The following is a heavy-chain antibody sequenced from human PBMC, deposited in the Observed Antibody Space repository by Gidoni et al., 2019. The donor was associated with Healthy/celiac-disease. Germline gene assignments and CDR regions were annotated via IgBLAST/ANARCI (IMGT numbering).Heavy chain of an antibody. CDR1: GFTFSSYA. CDR3: ANNLIPTTFH. D-gene: IGHD1-7*01. V-gene: IGHV3-23*01. Sequence: EVQLLVAGGGLVKRGWSMRHSCAASGFTFSSYAMGWVRHASGKGREWVSVIRGTGGSTYYADSVKGRFTISRDNSKNTLYLQMNSLRAEDTAVYYCANNLIPTTFHRGQGTLVTVSS. CDR2: IRGTGGST. J-gene: IGHJ4*02.